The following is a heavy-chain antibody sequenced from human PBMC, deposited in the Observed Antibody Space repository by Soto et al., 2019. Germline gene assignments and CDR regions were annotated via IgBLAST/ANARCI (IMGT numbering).Heavy chain of an antibody. CDR3: ARDAYWFEP. J-gene: IGHJ5*02. CDR2: INAGNGYT. CDR1: GYTFTSYG. Sequence: QVQLVQSGAEEKKPGASVKVSCKASGYTFTSYGIHWVRQAPGQRLEWMGWINAGNGYTKYSQKFQGRVTITRDTSASTDYMDLSSLTSEDTAVYYCARDAYWFEPWGQGTLVTVSS. V-gene: IGHV1-3*05.